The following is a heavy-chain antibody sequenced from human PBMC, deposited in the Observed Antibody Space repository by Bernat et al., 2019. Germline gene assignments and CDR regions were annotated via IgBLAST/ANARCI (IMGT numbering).Heavy chain of an antibody. Sequence: QVQLAESGGGVVQPGRSLRLSCAASGFTFSRYGIHWVRQAPGKGLQWVSVIWHDGSREEYGDSVKGRFIISRDDSKDTVDLQMNSLRADDTAVYYFARDLGLLRGDHPDNWLDCWGQGILVTVSS. J-gene: IGHJ5*01. CDR1: GFTFSRYG. CDR3: ARDLGLLRGDHPDNWLDC. CDR2: IWHDGSRE. D-gene: IGHD3-10*01. V-gene: IGHV3-33*01.